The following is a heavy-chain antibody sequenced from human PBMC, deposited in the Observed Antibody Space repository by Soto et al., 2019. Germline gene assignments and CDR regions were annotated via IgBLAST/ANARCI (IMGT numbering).Heavy chain of an antibody. CDR3: ARDRNAAGSDY. J-gene: IGHJ4*02. V-gene: IGHV3-11*01. D-gene: IGHD1-1*01. CDR1: GFTFSDFS. CDR2: ISSGSTNI. Sequence: VQLVESGGGLVKPGGSLRLSCAASGFTFSDFSMSWIRQAPGKGLEWISYISSGSTNIFYADSVKGRFTVSRDNAKNSVYLQMDSLRAEDTAVYYCARDRNAAGSDYWGQGTLVTVSS.